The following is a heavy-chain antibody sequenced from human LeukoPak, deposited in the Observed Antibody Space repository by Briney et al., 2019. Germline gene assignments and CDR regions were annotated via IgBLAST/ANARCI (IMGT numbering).Heavy chain of an antibody. J-gene: IGHJ4*02. CDR2: LGSAGDT. CDR3: VRGRRSYGFDH. Sequence: PGGSLRLSCAASGFNFNNYDTHWVRQAPGKGLEWVSALGSAGDTYYPDSVRGRFTISKETAKNSLYLQMTSLRDEDTAVYYCVRGRRSYGFDHWGQGTLVTVSS. V-gene: IGHV3-13*01. CDR1: GFNFNNYD. D-gene: IGHD3-16*01.